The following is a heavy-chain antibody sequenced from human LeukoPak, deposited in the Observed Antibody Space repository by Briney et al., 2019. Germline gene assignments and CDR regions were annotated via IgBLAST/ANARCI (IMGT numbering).Heavy chain of an antibody. CDR2: ISTGSGFV. CDR3: AREGYCGGSSCHFDY. CDR1: GFTFSSYS. Sequence: GGSLRRSCAASGFTFSSYSMNWVRQAPGKGLEWVSSISTGSGFVHYADSVKGRFTISRDNAKDSLYLQVNSLRAEDTAVYYCAREGYCGGSSCHFDYWGQGTLLTVSS. V-gene: IGHV3-21*01. D-gene: IGHD2-2*01. J-gene: IGHJ4*02.